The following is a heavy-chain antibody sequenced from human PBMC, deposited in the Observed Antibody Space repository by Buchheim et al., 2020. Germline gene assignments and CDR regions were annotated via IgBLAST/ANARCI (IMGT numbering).Heavy chain of an antibody. Sequence: QVQLVQSGAEVKKPGASVKVSCKASGYTFTSYYMHWVRQAPGQGLEWMGIINPSGGSTSYAQKFQGRATMTRDTSTSTVYMELSSLRSEDTAVYYCARKRIAARTYYYYGMDVWGQGTT. CDR2: INPSGGST. J-gene: IGHJ6*02. CDR3: ARKRIAARTYYYYGMDV. D-gene: IGHD6-6*01. V-gene: IGHV1-46*03. CDR1: GYTFTSYY.